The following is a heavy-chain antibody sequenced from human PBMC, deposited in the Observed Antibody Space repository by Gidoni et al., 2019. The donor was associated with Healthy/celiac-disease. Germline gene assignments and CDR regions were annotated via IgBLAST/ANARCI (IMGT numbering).Heavy chain of an antibody. CDR3: ASGAYYYGSGISGY. CDR2: INSDGSST. D-gene: IGHD3-10*01. V-gene: IGHV3-74*01. J-gene: IGHJ4*02. CDR1: GFTFSSYW. Sequence: EVQLVESGGGLVQPGGSVRRSCAASGFTFSSYWMHWVRQAPGTGLVWVSRINSDGSSTSYADSVKGRFTISRDNAKNPLYLQMNSLRAEDTAVYYCASGAYYYGSGISGYWGQGTLVTVSS.